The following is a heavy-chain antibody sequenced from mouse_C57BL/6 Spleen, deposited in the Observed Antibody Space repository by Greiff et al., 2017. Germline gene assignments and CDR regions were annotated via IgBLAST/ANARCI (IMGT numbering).Heavy chain of an antibody. CDR2: IWTGGGT. V-gene: IGHV2-9-1*01. CDR1: GFSLTSYA. CDR3: ARGNDYDGGWFAY. D-gene: IGHD2-4*01. Sequence: VKVVESGPGLVAPSQSLSITCTVSGFSLTSYAISWVRQPPGKGLEWLGVIWTGGGTNYNSALKSRLSISKDNSKSQVFLKMNSLQTDDTARYYCARGNDYDGGWFAYWGQGTLVTVSA. J-gene: IGHJ3*01.